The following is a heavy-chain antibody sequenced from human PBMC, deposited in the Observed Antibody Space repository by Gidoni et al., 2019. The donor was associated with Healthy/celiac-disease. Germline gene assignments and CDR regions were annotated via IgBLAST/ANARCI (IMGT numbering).Heavy chain of an antibody. D-gene: IGHD4-17*01. CDR1: GGSIRSGGYY. CDR3: ARVTVTTNFRGYFDY. Sequence: QVQLQESGPGLVKPSQTLSLTCPVSGGSIRSGGYYWSWIRQHPGKGLEWIGYIYYSGSTYYNPSLKSRVTISVDTSKNQFSLKLSSVTAADTAVYYCARVTVTTNFRGYFDYWGQGTLVTVSS. V-gene: IGHV4-31*03. J-gene: IGHJ4*02. CDR2: IYYSGST.